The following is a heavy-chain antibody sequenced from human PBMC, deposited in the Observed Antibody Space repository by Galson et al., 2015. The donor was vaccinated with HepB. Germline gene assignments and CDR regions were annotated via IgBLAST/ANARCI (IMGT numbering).Heavy chain of an antibody. CDR2: ISGSGGST. J-gene: IGHJ6*02. CDR3: ASSRDFWSGYYAGRDYYYYYGMDV. CDR1: GFTLSSYA. V-gene: IGHV3-23*01. D-gene: IGHD3-3*01. Sequence: SLRLSCAASGFTLSSYAMSWVRQAPGKGLEWVSAISGSGGSTYYADSVKGRFTISRDNSKNTLYLQMNSLRAEDTAVYYCASSRDFWSGYYAGRDYYYYYGMDVWGQGTTVTVSS.